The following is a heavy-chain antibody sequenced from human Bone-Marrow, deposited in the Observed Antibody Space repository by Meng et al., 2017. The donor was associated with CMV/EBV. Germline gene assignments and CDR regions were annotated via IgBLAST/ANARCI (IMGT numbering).Heavy chain of an antibody. V-gene: IGHV4-59*01. CDR3: ARSYGYYYYGMDV. CDR2: IYSSGSI. J-gene: IGHJ6*02. Sequence: GSLRLSCSVSGGSISGYYWSWIRQPPGKGLEWIGYIYSSGSINYNPSLESRVTMSVDTSKNQFSLDLTSVTAADTAVYYCARSYGYYYYGMDVWGQGTAVTVSS. CDR1: GGSISGYY. D-gene: IGHD3-10*01.